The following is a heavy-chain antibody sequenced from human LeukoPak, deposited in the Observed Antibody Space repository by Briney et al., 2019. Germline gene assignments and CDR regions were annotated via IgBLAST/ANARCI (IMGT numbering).Heavy chain of an antibody. Sequence: SETLSLTCAVYGGSFSGYYWSWIRQPPGKGLEWIGEINHSGSTNYNPSLKSRVTISVDTSKNQFSLKLSSVTAADTAVYYCARLRLLWLGELPEQYFDYWGQGTLVTVSS. CDR1: GGSFSGYY. V-gene: IGHV4-34*01. CDR2: INHSGST. J-gene: IGHJ4*02. CDR3: ARLRLLWLGELPEQYFDY. D-gene: IGHD3-10*01.